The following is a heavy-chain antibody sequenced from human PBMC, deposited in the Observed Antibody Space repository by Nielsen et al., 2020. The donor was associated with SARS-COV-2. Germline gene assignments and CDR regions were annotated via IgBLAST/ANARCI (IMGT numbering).Heavy chain of an antibody. D-gene: IGHD1-26*01. J-gene: IGHJ6*02. CDR1: GYTFTSFA. CDR3: ARERSREYGIDV. CDR2: INAGNGNT. Sequence: ASVKVSCKTSGYTFTSFAIHWVRQAPGQSLEWMGWINAGNGNTKYSQKFQGRVTLNRDTSASTAYMELSSLRSEDTAVYYCARERSREYGIDVWGQGTTVTVSS. V-gene: IGHV1-3*01.